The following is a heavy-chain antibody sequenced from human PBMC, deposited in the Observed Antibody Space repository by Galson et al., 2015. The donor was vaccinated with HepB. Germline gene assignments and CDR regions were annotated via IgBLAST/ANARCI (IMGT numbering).Heavy chain of an antibody. Sequence: SLRLSCAASGFTFSGSAMHWVRQASGKGLEWVGRIRSRANSYATAYAASVKGRFTISRGDSKNTAYLQMNSLKTEDTAVYYCTRRGGSYVDYWGQGTLVTVSS. V-gene: IGHV3-73*01. J-gene: IGHJ4*02. D-gene: IGHD1-26*01. CDR1: GFTFSGSA. CDR2: IRSRANSYAT. CDR3: TRRGGSYVDY.